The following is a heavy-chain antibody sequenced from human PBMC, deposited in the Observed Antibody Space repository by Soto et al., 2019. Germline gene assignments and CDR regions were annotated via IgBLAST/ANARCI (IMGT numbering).Heavy chain of an antibody. CDR2: FIPFFGTP. CDR3: ARALNDYGGDFDY. V-gene: IGHV1-69*06. D-gene: IGHD4-17*01. CDR1: GGTFSSHV. J-gene: IGHJ4*02. Sequence: QVQLVQSGAEVKKPGSSVKVSCKASGGTFSSHVFNWLRQAPGQGLEWMGGFIPFFGTPKYAQRFQGRVTITADKSTSTAYMELSSLRSDDTAIYYCARALNDYGGDFDYWGQGTLVTVSS.